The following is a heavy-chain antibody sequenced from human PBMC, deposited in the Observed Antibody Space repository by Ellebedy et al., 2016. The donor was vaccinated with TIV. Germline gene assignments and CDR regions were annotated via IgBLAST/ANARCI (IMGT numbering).Heavy chain of an antibody. CDR1: GGTFSNYF. V-gene: IGHV1-8*02. CDR2: FNPKSGNS. D-gene: IGHD2-15*01. CDR3: ARGKRDILWSDF. J-gene: IGHJ4*02. Sequence: AASVKVSCKTSGGTFSNYFINWVRQAAGQGPEWMGWFNPKSGNSGFAPKFRGRVTLTGDTSTTTAYMEVNYLTSEDTAVYYCARGKRDILWSDFWGQGTFITVSS.